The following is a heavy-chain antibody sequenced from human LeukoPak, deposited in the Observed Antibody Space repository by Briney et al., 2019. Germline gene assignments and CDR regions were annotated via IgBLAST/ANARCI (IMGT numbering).Heavy chain of an antibody. V-gene: IGHV4-59*01. J-gene: IGHJ4*02. CDR2: IYYSGST. CDR3: ARGFIVATIHLDY. CDR1: GGSISSYY. Sequence: SETLSLTCTVSGGSISSYYWSWIRQPPGKGLEWMGYIYYSGSTNYNPSLKSRVTISVDTSKSQFSLKLSSVTAADTAVYYCARGFIVATIHLDYWGQGTLVTVSS. D-gene: IGHD5-12*01.